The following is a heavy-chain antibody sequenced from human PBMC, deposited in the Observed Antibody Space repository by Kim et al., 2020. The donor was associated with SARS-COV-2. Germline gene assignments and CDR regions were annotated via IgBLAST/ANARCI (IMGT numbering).Heavy chain of an antibody. V-gene: IGHV3-74*01. CDR1: GFTFSSYW. D-gene: IGHD3-9*01. CDR2: INSDGSST. CDR3: ARDGPPDILTGYYYYGMDV. Sequence: GGSLRLSCAASGFTFSSYWMHWVRQAPGKGLVWVSRINSDGSSTSYADSVKGRFTISRDNAKNTLYLQMNSLRAEDTAVYYCARDGPPDILTGYYYYGMDVWGQGTTVTVSS. J-gene: IGHJ6*02.